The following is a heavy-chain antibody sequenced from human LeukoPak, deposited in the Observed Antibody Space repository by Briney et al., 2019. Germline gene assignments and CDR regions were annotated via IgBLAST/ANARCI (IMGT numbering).Heavy chain of an antibody. D-gene: IGHD1-26*01. CDR2: TSGSSSII. CDR3: ARWAQERHFDY. J-gene: IGHJ4*02. CDR1: GFSFSDYS. Sequence: GGSLRLSCAASGFSFSDYSMTWVRQAPGKGLEWISHTSGSSSIIYYADSVEGRFTISRDNARDSLYLQMNSLRAEDTAYYYCARWAQERHFDYWGQGTLVTVSS. V-gene: IGHV3-48*01.